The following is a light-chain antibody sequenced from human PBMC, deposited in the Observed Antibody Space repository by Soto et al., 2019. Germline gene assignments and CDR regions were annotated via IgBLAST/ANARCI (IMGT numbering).Light chain of an antibody. CDR3: SSYAGSNNYV. Sequence: QSALTQPPSASGSPGQSVSISCTGTSSDIGGYNYVSWYQQYPSKAPKVIISEVNKRPSGVPDRFSGSKSGNTASLTVSGLQADDEAHYYCSSYAGSNNYVFGTGTKLTVL. CDR2: EVN. CDR1: SSDIGGYNY. V-gene: IGLV2-8*01. J-gene: IGLJ1*01.